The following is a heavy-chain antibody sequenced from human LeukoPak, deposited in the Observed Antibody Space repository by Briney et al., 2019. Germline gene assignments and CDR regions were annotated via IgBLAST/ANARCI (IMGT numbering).Heavy chain of an antibody. D-gene: IGHD3-10*01. V-gene: IGHV3-9*01. CDR1: GFTFDDYA. CDR2: ISWNSGSI. Sequence: GGSLRLSCAASGFTFDDYAMHWVRQAPGKGQEWVSGISWNSGSIGYADSVKGRFTISRDNAKNSLYLQMNSLRAEDTALYYCAKAITMVRGVIARYYYGMDVWGQGTTVTVSS. J-gene: IGHJ6*02. CDR3: AKAITMVRGVIARYYYGMDV.